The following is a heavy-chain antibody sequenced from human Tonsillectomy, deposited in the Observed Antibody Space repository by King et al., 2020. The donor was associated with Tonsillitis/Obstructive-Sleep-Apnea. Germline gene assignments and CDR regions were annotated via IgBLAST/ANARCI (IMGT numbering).Heavy chain of an antibody. CDR2: IYYSGST. D-gene: IGHD3-22*01. CDR3: STTSPPLYDIIGYSDAFDI. V-gene: IGHV4-39*01. CDR1: GGSISSSSSY. Sequence: QLQESGPGLVKPSETLSLTCTVSGGSISSSSSYWGWIRQPPGKGLEWIGTIYYSGSTYYNPSLKSRVTISVDTSKNQFSLKLSSVTAADTAVYYCSTTSPPLYDIIGYSDAFDIWGQGTMVTVSS. J-gene: IGHJ3*02.